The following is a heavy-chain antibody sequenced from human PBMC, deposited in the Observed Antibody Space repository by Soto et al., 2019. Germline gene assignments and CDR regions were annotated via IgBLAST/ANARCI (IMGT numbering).Heavy chain of an antibody. J-gene: IGHJ6*04. Sequence: GGSLRLSCAASGFTFSSYSMNWVRQAPGKGLEWVSSISSSSSYIYYADSVKGRFTISRDNAKNSLYLQMNSLRAEDTAVYYCARYDVLCDGGRCYGVPLDVWGKGTTVTVSS. CDR1: GFTFSSYS. V-gene: IGHV3-21*01. CDR2: ISSSSSYI. CDR3: ARYDVLCDGGRCYGVPLDV. D-gene: IGHD2-15*01.